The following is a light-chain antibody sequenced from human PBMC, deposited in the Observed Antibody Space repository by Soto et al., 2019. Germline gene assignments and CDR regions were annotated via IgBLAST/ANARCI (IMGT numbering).Light chain of an antibody. CDR1: QSISNN. V-gene: IGKV3-11*01. J-gene: IGKJ5*01. Sequence: EIVLTQSPATLSLSPGERATLSCRASQSISNNLAWYQQKPGQAPRLVIYSAFTRATGIPARFSGSGSGTDFTLTISSLEPEDFAVYYCQQRSNWPPQITFGQGTRLEI. CDR3: QQRSNWPPQIT. CDR2: SAF.